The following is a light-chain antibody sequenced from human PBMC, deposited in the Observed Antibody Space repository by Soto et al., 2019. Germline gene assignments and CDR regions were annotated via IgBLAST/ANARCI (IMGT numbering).Light chain of an antibody. V-gene: IGLV2-14*01. CDR1: SSDVGDYNY. J-gene: IGLJ1*01. CDR2: EVT. CDR3: SSYASGNTYV. Sequence: QSALTQPASVSGSPGQSITISCTGTSSDVGDYNYVSWYQQHPGKAPKVMIYEVTNRPSGVSNRFSGSKSGNTASLTISGLQPEDEAHYYCSSYASGNTYVFGTVTKLTVL.